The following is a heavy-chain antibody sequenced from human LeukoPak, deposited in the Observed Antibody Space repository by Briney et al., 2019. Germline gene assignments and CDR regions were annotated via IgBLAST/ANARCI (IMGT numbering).Heavy chain of an antibody. J-gene: IGHJ4*02. V-gene: IGHV3-23*01. CDR2: ISDSGDRT. D-gene: IGHD3-22*01. CDR1: GFPFSNYA. Sequence: GGSLRLSCAASGFPFSNYAMTWVRQAPGKGLERVSGISDSGDRTYYADSLKGRFTISRDNSKNILYLQMNSLRVEDTALYYCAKGLGTSGYHDYWGQGTLVTVSS. CDR3: AKGLGTSGYHDY.